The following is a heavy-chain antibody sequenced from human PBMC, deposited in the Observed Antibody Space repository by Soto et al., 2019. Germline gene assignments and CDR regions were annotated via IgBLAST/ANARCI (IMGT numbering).Heavy chain of an antibody. CDR2: IYYCGST. J-gene: IGHJ4*02. V-gene: IGHV4-59*08. CDR1: GGSISSYY. CDR3: ARGGWRHIDY. D-gene: IGHD3-3*01. Sequence: LSLTCTVSGGSISSYYWSWIRQPPGKGLEWIGYIYYCGSTNYNPSLKSRVTISVDTSKNQFSLKLSSVTAADTAVYYCARGGWRHIDYWGQGTLVTVSS.